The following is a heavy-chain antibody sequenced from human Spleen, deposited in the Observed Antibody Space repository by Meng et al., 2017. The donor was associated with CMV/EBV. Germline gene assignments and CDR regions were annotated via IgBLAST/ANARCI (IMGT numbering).Heavy chain of an antibody. V-gene: IGHV3-30-3*01. CDR3: AKDVSSGWYYFDY. CDR2: LSNDGNNK. D-gene: IGHD6-19*01. J-gene: IGHJ4*02. Sequence: GESLKISCAASGFIFSNYAMHWVRQAPGKGLEWLSLLSNDGNNKYYADSVKGRFTISRDNSKNTLYLQMNSLRAEDTAVYYCAKDVSSGWYYFDYWGQGTLVTVSS. CDR1: GFIFSNYA.